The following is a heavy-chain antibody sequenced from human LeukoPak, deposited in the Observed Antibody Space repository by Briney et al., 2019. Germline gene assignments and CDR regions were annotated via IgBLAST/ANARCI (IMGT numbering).Heavy chain of an antibody. CDR2: INPGNGNT. CDR3: ARASSGWFHD. Sequence: ASVKVSCKASGYTFITYAMHWVRQAPGQRLEWMGWINPGNGNTKYSQRFQGRVTITRDTSASTAYMELSSLRSEDTAVYYCARASSGWFHDWGQGTLVTVSS. D-gene: IGHD6-19*01. CDR1: GYTFITYA. J-gene: IGHJ4*02. V-gene: IGHV1-3*01.